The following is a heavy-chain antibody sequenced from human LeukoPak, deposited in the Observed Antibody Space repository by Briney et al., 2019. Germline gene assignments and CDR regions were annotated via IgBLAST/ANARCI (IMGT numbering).Heavy chain of an antibody. J-gene: IGHJ4*02. V-gene: IGHV1-2*02. CDR3: ARYARFLEWLPYDY. D-gene: IGHD3-3*01. CDR2: INPNSGGT. CDR1: GYTFTGYY. Sequence: GASVKVSSKASGYTFTGYYMHWVRQAPGQGLEWMGWINPNSGGTNYAQKFQGRVTMTRDTSISTAYMELSRLRSDDTAVYYCARYARFLEWLPYDYWGQGTLVTVSS.